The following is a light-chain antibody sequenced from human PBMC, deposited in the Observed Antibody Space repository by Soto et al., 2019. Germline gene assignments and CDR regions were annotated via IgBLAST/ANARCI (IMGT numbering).Light chain of an antibody. Sequence: QAVLTQPASGSGSPGQSVTISCTGTSSDVGGYKYVSWYQQHPGKAPKLMIYDVNNRPSGVSDRFSGSKSGNTASLTISGLQAEDEADFYCSPYTSSNTSVVFGGGTQLTVL. CDR1: SSDVGGYKY. CDR2: DVN. J-gene: IGLJ2*01. CDR3: SPYTSSNTSVV. V-gene: IGLV2-14*03.